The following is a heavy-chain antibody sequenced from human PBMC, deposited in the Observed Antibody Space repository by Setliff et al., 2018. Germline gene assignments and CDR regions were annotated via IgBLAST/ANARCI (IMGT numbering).Heavy chain of an antibody. CDR1: GGSISSGDYY. D-gene: IGHD2-8*01. CDR3: ARDLMVFARLIYYMDV. J-gene: IGHJ6*03. Sequence: PSETLSLTCTVSGGSISSGDYYWGWIRQPPGKGLEWIGCVYYSGNTYYNPSLKSRVTISVDTSKNQFSLKLSSVNAADTAVYYCARDLMVFARLIYYMDVWGKGTTVTVSS. CDR2: VYYSGNT. V-gene: IGHV4-39*07.